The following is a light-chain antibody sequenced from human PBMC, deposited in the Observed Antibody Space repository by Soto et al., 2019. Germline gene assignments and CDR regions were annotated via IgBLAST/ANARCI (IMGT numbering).Light chain of an antibody. CDR1: QSVNIW. CDR3: QQYNTYSRT. V-gene: IGKV1-5*03. Sequence: DIQMTQSPSTLSASVGDRVTITCRASQSVNIWLAWYQQKPGKAAKLLIYKASSLESGVPSRFSGSGSGTEFTLTISSLQPDDFATYYCQQYNTYSRTFGQGTKVEIK. J-gene: IGKJ1*01. CDR2: KAS.